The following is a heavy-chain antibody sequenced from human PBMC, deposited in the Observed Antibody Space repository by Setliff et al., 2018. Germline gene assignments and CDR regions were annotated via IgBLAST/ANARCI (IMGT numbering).Heavy chain of an antibody. J-gene: IGHJ4*02. CDR3: AKNYGDGYYSSDY. Sequence: ASVKVSCKASGYSFTNYYIHWVRQAPGQGLEWVGIINPSDGSTAYAEKFQGGVTMTRDTSTRTVYMELSSLRLEDSAVYFCAKNYGDGYYSSDYWGQGTLVTVSS. CDR1: GYSFTNYY. V-gene: IGHV1-46*01. D-gene: IGHD4-17*01. CDR2: INPSDGST.